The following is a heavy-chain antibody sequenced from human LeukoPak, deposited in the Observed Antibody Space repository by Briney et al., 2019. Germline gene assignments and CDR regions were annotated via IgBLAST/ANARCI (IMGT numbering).Heavy chain of an antibody. CDR1: GFTFSSYA. J-gene: IGHJ4*02. CDR3: AKDRSYYDSSGYLLDY. V-gene: IGHV3-23*01. Sequence: PGGSLRLSCAASGFTFSSYAMSWVRQAPGRGLEWVSAISGSGGSTYYADSVKGRFTISRDNSKNTLYLQMNSLRAEDTAVYYCAKDRSYYDSSGYLLDYWGQGTLVTVSS. D-gene: IGHD3-22*01. CDR2: ISGSGGST.